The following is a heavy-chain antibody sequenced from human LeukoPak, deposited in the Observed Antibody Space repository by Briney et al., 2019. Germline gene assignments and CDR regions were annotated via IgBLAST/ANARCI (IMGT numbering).Heavy chain of an antibody. Sequence: SGTLSLTCTVSGGSIGYSYWSWIRQPPGKGLEWIGYIYYSGSTNYNPSLKSRVTISVDTSKNQFSLKLSSVTAADTAVYYCARDKDYYYMDVWGKGTTVTVSS. J-gene: IGHJ6*03. CDR3: ARDKDYYYMDV. V-gene: IGHV4-59*01. CDR1: GGSIGYSY. CDR2: IYYSGST.